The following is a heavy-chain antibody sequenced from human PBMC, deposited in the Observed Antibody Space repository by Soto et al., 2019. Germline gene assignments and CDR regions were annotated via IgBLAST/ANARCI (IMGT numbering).Heavy chain of an antibody. CDR2: ISDDGSNK. D-gene: IGHD6-6*01. Sequence: VGSLRLSCAASGFTFSSYAMHWVRQAPGKGLEWVAVISDDGSNKYYADSVKGRFTISRDNSKNTLYLQMNSLRAEDTAVYYCARARQQFVLIDYWGQGTLVTVSS. CDR1: GFTFSSYA. CDR3: ARARQQFVLIDY. V-gene: IGHV3-30-3*01. J-gene: IGHJ4*02.